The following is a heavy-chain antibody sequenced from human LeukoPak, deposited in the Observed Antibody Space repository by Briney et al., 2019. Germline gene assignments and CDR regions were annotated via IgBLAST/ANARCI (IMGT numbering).Heavy chain of an antibody. D-gene: IGHD2-2*01. CDR1: GGSFSGYY. V-gene: IGHV4-34*01. J-gene: IGHJ4*02. Sequence: SETLSLTCAVYGGSFSGYYWSWIRQPPGKGLEWIGEINHSGSTNYNPSLKSRVTISVDTSKNQFSLKLSSVTAADTAVYYCAREPCSSTSCYLSDYWGQGTLVTVSS. CDR3: AREPCSSTSCYLSDY. CDR2: INHSGST.